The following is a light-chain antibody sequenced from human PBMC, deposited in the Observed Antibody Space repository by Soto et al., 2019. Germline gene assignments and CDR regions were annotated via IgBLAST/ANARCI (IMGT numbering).Light chain of an antibody. Sequence: EIVLTQSPGTLSLSPGERATLSCRASQSVSSSYLAWYQVKPGQAPRLLFYDASTRATGIPARISGTGSGTDFTLTISSLEPEDFAVYYCQHRSNWPPGITFGQGTRLEIK. CDR1: QSVSSSY. V-gene: IGKV3-11*01. CDR2: DAS. CDR3: QHRSNWPPGIT. J-gene: IGKJ5*01.